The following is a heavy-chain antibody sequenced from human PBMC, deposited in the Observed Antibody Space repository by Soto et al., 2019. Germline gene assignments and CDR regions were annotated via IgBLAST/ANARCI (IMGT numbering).Heavy chain of an antibody. CDR3: ARMMVTAMEPSYGMDV. D-gene: IGHD2-21*02. CDR2: ISTYNGNT. J-gene: IGHJ6*02. V-gene: IGHV1-18*01. CDR1: GYTFTSYG. Sequence: QVQLVQSGAEVRKPGASVKVPCKASGYTFTSYGISWVRQAPGQGLEWMGWISTYNGNTNYAEKLQGRVTMTTDTSTSTAYMELRSLRSDDRAVYYCARMMVTAMEPSYGMDVWGQGTTVIVSS.